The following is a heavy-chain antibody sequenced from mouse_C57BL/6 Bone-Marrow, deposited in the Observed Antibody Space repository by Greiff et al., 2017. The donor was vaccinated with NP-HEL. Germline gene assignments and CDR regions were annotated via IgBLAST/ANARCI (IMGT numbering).Heavy chain of an antibody. CDR3: ARPMGWRYFDV. V-gene: IGHV1-54*01. CDR1: GYAFTNYL. D-gene: IGHD3-3*01. J-gene: IGHJ1*03. Sequence: QVQLQQSGAELVRPGTSVKVSCKASGYAFTNYLIEWVKQRPGQGLEWIGVINPGSGGTNYNEKFKGKATLTADKSSSTAYMQLSSLTSEDSAVYFCARPMGWRYFDVWGTGTTVTVSS. CDR2: INPGSGGT.